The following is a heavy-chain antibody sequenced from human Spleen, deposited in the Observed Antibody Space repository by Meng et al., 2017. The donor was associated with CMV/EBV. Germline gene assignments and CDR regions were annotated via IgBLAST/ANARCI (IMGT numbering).Heavy chain of an antibody. CDR3: ARGERWDY. Sequence: GGSLRLSCAASGFTVSSNYMSWVRQAPGKGLEWVSAISGSGGSTYYADSVKGRFTISRDNSKNTLYLQMNSLRAEDTAVYYCARGERWDYWGQGTLVTVSS. V-gene: IGHV3-53*01. CDR2: ISGSGGST. D-gene: IGHD1-1*01. CDR1: GFTVSSNY. J-gene: IGHJ4*02.